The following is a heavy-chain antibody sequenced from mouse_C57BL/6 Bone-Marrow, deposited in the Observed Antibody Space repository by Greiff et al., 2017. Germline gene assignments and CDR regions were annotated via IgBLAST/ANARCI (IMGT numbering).Heavy chain of an antibody. D-gene: IGHD2-4*01. Sequence: VQLQQSGTVLARPGASVKMSCKTSGYTFTSYWMHWVKQRPGQGLEWIGALYPGNSDTRYNQKFKGKAKLTAVTSASTAYMELSSLTNEDSAVDYCTRGRIYYDGAPDYWGQGTTLTVSS. CDR1: GYTFTSYW. V-gene: IGHV1-5*01. CDR3: TRGRIYYDGAPDY. CDR2: LYPGNSDT. J-gene: IGHJ2*01.